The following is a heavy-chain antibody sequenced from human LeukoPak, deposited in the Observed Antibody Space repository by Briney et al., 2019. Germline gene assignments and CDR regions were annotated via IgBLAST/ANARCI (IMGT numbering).Heavy chain of an antibody. Sequence: SETLSLTCTVSGGSFSSSNYYWGWIRQPPGKGLEWIGTISFSGSTYYNPSLKSRVTISVDTSKNQFSLKLSSVTAADTAVYYCARDNTMVRGVTNGYYFDYWGQGTLVTVSS. V-gene: IGHV4-39*07. J-gene: IGHJ4*02. CDR2: ISFSGST. D-gene: IGHD3-10*01. CDR1: GGSFSSSNYY. CDR3: ARDNTMVRGVTNGYYFDY.